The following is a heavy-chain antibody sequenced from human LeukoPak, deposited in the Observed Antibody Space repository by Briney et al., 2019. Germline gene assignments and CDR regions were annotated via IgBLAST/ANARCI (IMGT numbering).Heavy chain of an antibody. D-gene: IGHD5-24*01. V-gene: IGHV4-59*01. CDR2: IYYSGST. CDR3: ARVRDGYNYWDFDY. Sequence: SETLSLTCTVSGGSISSYYWSWIRQPPGKGPEWIGYIYYSGSTNYNPSLKSRVTISVDTSKNQFSLKLSSVTAADTAVYYCARVRDGYNYWDFDYWGQGTLVTVSS. CDR1: GGSISSYY. J-gene: IGHJ4*02.